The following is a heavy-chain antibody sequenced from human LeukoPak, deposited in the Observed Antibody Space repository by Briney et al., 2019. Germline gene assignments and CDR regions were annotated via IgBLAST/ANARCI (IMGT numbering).Heavy chain of an antibody. V-gene: IGHV3-7*03. D-gene: IGHD3-10*01. CDR2: INQDGSEK. Sequence: GGSLRLSCAASGFTFSSYWMHWVRQAPGKGLEWVANINQDGSEKYYVDSVRGRFTISRDNAENSLYLQMNSLRAEDTAVYYCVRAIGANVSYWGQGTLVTISS. CDR1: GFTFSSYW. J-gene: IGHJ4*02. CDR3: VRAIGANVSY.